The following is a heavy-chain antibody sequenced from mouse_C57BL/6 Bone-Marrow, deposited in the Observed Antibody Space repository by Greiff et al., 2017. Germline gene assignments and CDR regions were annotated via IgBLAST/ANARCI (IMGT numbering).Heavy chain of an antibody. CDR1: GYTFTSYD. Sequence: VKLQQSGPELVKPGASVKLSCKASGYTFTSYDINWVKQRPGRGLEWIGRIDPNSGGTKYNEKFKSKATLTVDKPSSTAYMQLSSLTSEDSAVYYCAHGNYFYWYFAVWGTGTTVTVSS. J-gene: IGHJ1*03. CDR2: IDPNSGGT. V-gene: IGHV1-72*01. CDR3: AHGNYFYWYFAV. D-gene: IGHD2-1*01.